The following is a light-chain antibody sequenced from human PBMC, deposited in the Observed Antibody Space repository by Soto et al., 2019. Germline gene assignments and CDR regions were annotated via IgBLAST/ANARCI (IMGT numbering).Light chain of an antibody. J-gene: IGKJ4*01. CDR3: QQRSNWPRLT. Sequence: EIVLTQSPATLSLSPGERATLPCRASQSISSYLAWYQQKPGQAPRLLIYDASNRATGIPARFSGSESGTDFTLTISSLEPEDFAVYYCQQRSNWPRLTFGGGTKVDIK. V-gene: IGKV3-11*01. CDR1: QSISSY. CDR2: DAS.